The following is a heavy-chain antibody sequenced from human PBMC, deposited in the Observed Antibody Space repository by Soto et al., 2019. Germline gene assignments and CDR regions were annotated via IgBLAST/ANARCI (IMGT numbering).Heavy chain of an antibody. D-gene: IGHD2-2*01. CDR3: AREGTCSSTSCPFGDAFDI. CDR2: ISSSSSYI. J-gene: IGHJ3*02. V-gene: IGHV3-21*01. Sequence: GGSLRLSCAASGFTFSSYSMNWVRQAPGKGLEWVSSISSSSSYIYYADSVKGRFTISRDNAKNSLYLQMNSLRAEDTAVYYCAREGTCSSTSCPFGDAFDIWGQGTMVTVSS. CDR1: GFTFSSYS.